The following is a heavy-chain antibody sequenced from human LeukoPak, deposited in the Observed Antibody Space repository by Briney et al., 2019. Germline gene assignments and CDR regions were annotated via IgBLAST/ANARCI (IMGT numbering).Heavy chain of an antibody. CDR3: AKGHSSGWHYFDY. J-gene: IGHJ4*02. Sequence: GGSLRLSCAASGFTFDDYAMHWVRQAPGKGLEWVSGMSWNSGSIGYADSVKGRFTISRDNVKNSLYLQMNSLRAEDTALYYCAKGHSSGWHYFDYWGQGTLVTVSS. CDR1: GFTFDDYA. V-gene: IGHV3-9*01. D-gene: IGHD6-19*01. CDR2: MSWNSGSI.